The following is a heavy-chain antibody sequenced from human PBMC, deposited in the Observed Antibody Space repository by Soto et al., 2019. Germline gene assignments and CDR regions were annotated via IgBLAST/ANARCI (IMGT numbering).Heavy chain of an antibody. CDR3: ARAPILTGYSSGWFDP. D-gene: IGHD3-9*01. CDR2: ISAYNGNT. J-gene: IGHJ5*02. CDR1: GYTFSSYG. V-gene: IGHV1-18*01. Sequence: ASVNVSCKASGYTFSSYGISWVRQAPGQGLEWMGWISAYNGNTNYAQKLQGRVTMTTDTSTSTAYMELRSLRSDDTAVYYCARAPILTGYSSGWFDPWGQGTPVTVSS.